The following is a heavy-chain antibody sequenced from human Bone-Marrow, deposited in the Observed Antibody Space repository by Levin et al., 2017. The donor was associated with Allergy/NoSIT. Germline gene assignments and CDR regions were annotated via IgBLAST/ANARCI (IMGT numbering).Heavy chain of an antibody. CDR3: AKGADYREGVSRYVHH. CDR2: ISGDGGST. D-gene: IGHD4-17*01. CDR1: GFTFNNYA. Sequence: PGGSLRLSCVVSGFTFNNYAMSWVRQAPGKGLECVSIISGDGGSTDYADSVKGRFTISRDNFENTLYLQLHSLRAEDTAVYYGAKGADYREGVSRYVHHWGQGTLVSVSS. V-gene: IGHV3-23*01. J-gene: IGHJ4*02.